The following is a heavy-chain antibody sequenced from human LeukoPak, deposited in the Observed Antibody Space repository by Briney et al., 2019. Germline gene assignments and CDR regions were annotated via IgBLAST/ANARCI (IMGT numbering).Heavy chain of an antibody. D-gene: IGHD6-19*01. J-gene: IGHJ6*03. CDR3: ARDNFMAGTSNYYYMDV. CDR2: TYYRSKWYN. Sequence: SQTLSLTCAISGDSVSSNSAAWNWIRQSPSRGLEWLGRTYYRSKWYNDDAVSVKSRITINPDTSKNQFSLQLNSVTPEDTAVYYCARDNFMAGTSNYYYMDVWGKGTTVTVSS. V-gene: IGHV6-1*01. CDR1: GDSVSSNSAA.